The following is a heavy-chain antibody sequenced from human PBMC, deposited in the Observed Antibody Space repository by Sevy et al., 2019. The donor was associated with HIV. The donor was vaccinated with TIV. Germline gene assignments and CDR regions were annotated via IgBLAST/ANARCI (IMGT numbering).Heavy chain of an antibody. CDR2: IDHSGRS. D-gene: IGHD4-17*01. CDR1: GESFSNYY. CDR3: ARGPKPLRSDYGDYRGVGYYFDS. Sequence: SETLSLTCAVYGESFSNYYWSWIGLSPGKGLEWIGEIDHSGRSDYNPALKSRVTMSVDTSKNQFSLKLTSVTAADTALYYCARGPKPLRSDYGDYRGVGYYFDSWGQGSLVTVSS. V-gene: IGHV4-34*01. J-gene: IGHJ4*02.